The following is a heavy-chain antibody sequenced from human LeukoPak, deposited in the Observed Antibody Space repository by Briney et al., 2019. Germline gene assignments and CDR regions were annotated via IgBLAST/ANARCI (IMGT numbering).Heavy chain of an antibody. CDR3: ARGRTMVRGVSPYFDY. J-gene: IGHJ4*02. Sequence: GGSLRLSCAASGFTFSTYSMNWVRQAPGKGLEWVSSISSGSGYIYYADSMKGRFTISRDNAKNSLYLQMNSLRAEDTAVYYCARGRTMVRGVSPYFDYWGQGTLVTVSS. D-gene: IGHD3-10*01. CDR1: GFTFSTYS. V-gene: IGHV3-21*01. CDR2: ISSGSGYI.